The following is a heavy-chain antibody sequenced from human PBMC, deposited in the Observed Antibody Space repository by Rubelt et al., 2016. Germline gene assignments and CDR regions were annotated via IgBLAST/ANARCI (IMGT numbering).Heavy chain of an antibody. J-gene: IGHJ4*02. CDR3: AREYASLDD. CDR2: INAVDGNT. V-gene: IGHV1-3*01. D-gene: IGHD2-2*01. CDR1: AYTFTSYA. Sequence: QVQLVQSGAEVKKPGTSVKISCRASAYTFTSYAMNWVRQAPGQRLEWMGWINAVDGNTKYSAKFQGRVTISRDTSANTAYMELSSLGSEDTARYYVAREYASLDDWGQGTLVTVAS.